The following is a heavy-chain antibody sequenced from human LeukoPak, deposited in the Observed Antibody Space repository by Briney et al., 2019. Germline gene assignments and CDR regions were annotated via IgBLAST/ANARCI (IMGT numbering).Heavy chain of an antibody. CDR3: AKAAAGSTLGAFDI. CDR2: ISWNSGSI. CDR1: GFTFDDYA. V-gene: IGHV3-9*03. Sequence: GGSLRLSCAASGFTFDDYAMHWVRQAPGKGLEWVSGISWNSGSIGYADSVKGRFTISRDNAKNSLYLQMNSLRAEDMALYYCAKAAAGSTLGAFDIWGQGTMVTVSS. J-gene: IGHJ3*02. D-gene: IGHD6-13*01.